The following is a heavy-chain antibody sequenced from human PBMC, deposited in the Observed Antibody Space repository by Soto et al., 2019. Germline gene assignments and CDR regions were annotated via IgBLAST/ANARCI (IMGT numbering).Heavy chain of an antibody. CDR1: GGSFSGYY. CDR3: ARVQRLSIAARSQYFDY. CDR2: INHSGST. J-gene: IGHJ4*02. V-gene: IGHV4-34*01. Sequence: QVQLQQWGAGLLKPSETLSLTCAVYGGSFSGYYWSWIRQPPGKGLEWIGEINHSGSTNYNPSLKSRVTISVDTSKNQFSLKLSSVTAADTAVYYCARVQRLSIAARSQYFDYWGQGTLVTVSS. D-gene: IGHD6-6*01.